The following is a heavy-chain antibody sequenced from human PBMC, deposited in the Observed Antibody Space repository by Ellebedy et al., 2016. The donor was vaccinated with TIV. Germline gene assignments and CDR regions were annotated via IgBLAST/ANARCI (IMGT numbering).Heavy chain of an antibody. CDR1: VGSLSGFY. Sequence: MPGGSLRLSCAVYVGSLSGFYWSWIRQPPGKGLEWIGEINHSGSTNYNPSLKSRVTISVDTSKNQFSLKLSSVTAADTAVYYCARESIYGSLWGQGALVTVSS. CDR3: ARESIYGSL. J-gene: IGHJ4*02. CDR2: INHSGST. D-gene: IGHD4-17*01. V-gene: IGHV4-34*01.